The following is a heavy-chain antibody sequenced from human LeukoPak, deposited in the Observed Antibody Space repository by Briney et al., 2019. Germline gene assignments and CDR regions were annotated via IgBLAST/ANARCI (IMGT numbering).Heavy chain of an antibody. CDR1: GYTFTSYD. V-gene: IGHV1-8*03. CDR3: ARGAGMAARRAFDI. D-gene: IGHD6-6*01. J-gene: IGHJ3*02. CDR2: MNPNSGNT. Sequence: ASVKVSCKASGYTFTSYDINWVRQATGQGLEWMGWMNPNSGNTGYAQKFQGRVTITRNTSISTAYMELSSLRSEDTAVYYCARGAGMAARRAFDIWGQGTMVTVSS.